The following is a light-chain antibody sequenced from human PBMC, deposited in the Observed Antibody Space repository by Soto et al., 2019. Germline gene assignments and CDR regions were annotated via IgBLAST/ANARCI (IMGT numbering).Light chain of an antibody. CDR1: QSISSY. J-gene: IGKJ1*01. V-gene: IGKV1-39*01. CDR2: AAS. Sequence: DIQMTQSPSSLSASVGDRITITSGASQSISSYFNWYQQKPGKAPKLLVYAASSLQGGVPSRFSGSGSGTDFTLPISSLQPEDFATYYCQQTYSTLWTFGQGTKVDIK. CDR3: QQTYSTLWT.